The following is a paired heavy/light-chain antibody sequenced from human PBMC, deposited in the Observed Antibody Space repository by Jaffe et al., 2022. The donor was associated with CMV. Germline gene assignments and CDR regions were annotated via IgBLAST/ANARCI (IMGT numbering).Light chain of an antibody. CDR2: GAS. J-gene: IGKJ2*01. CDR1: QSVSSTF. V-gene: IGKV3-20*01. Sequence: EVVLTQSPGTLSLSPGERATLSCRASQSVSSTFLVWYQQKPGQAPRLLLNGASSRATGIPDRFSGSGSGTDFTLTISRLEPEDFAIYYCQQYNRSPYTFGQGTKLEIK. CDR3: QQYNRSPYT.
Heavy chain of an antibody. CDR1: GGSISTYY. D-gene: IGHD3-10*01. CDR2: ISYSGYT. J-gene: IGHJ4*02. CDR3: AREGRSPSGLDY. V-gene: IGHV4-59*01. Sequence: QVQLQESGPGLVKPSETLSLICTVSGGSISTYYWSWIRQPPGKGLEWIGHISYSGYTNHNPSLKSRVTISVDTSKDQFSLKLNSLTAADTAVYYCAREGRSPSGLDYWGQGTLVTVSS.